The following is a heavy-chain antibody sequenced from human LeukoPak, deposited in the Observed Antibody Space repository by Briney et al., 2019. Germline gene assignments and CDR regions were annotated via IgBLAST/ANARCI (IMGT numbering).Heavy chain of an antibody. D-gene: IGHD2-2*01. Sequence: RASVKVSCKASGYTFTSYDINWVRQATGQGLEWMGWMNPNSGNTGYAQKFQGRVTITRNTSISTAYMELSGLRSEDTAVYYCARGGEYQLLPFDYWGQGTLVTVSS. CDR2: MNPNSGNT. V-gene: IGHV1-8*03. CDR1: GYTFTSYD. CDR3: ARGGEYQLLPFDY. J-gene: IGHJ4*02.